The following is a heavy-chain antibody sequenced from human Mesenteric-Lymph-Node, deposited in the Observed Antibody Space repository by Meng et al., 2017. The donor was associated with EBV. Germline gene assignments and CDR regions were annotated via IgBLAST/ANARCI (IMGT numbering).Heavy chain of an antibody. CDR3: AGRGFYTLFDY. CDR2: VSYSGTT. Sequence: QVQLQQWGAGLLKPSETLSLTCAVYGGSFSGYYWSWIRQPPGKGLEWIGRVSYSGTTSYNPSLRSRVTISADTSKNQFSLRLTSLTAADTAIYYCAGRGFYTLFDYWGQGTLVTVSS. V-gene: IGHV4-34*01. J-gene: IGHJ4*02. D-gene: IGHD3-3*01. CDR1: GGSFSGYY.